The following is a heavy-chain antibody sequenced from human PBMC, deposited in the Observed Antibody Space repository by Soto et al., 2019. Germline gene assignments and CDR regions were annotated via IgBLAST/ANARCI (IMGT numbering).Heavy chain of an antibody. CDR1: GYTFTSYG. CDR3: ARDYDILTGYDY. Sequence: ASVKASCKASGYTFTSYGISWVRQAPGQGLEWMGWISAYNGNTNYAQKLQGRVTMTTDTSTSTAYTELRSLRSDDTAVYYCARDYDILTGYDYWGQGTLVTVSS. V-gene: IGHV1-18*01. CDR2: ISAYNGNT. J-gene: IGHJ4*02. D-gene: IGHD3-9*01.